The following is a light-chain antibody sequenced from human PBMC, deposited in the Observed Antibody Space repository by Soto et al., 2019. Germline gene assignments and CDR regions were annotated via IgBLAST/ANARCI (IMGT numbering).Light chain of an antibody. CDR2: DAS. V-gene: IGKV3-11*01. Sequence: EIVLAHAPATLALSPWGRGTLSCRASQGVSSYLAWYQQKPGQAPRLLIYDASNRAPGIPARFSGSGSGTDSTLTISSLEPEDFAVYYCQQRSNWPPITFGQGTRLEIK. J-gene: IGKJ5*01. CDR3: QQRSNWPPIT. CDR1: QGVSSY.